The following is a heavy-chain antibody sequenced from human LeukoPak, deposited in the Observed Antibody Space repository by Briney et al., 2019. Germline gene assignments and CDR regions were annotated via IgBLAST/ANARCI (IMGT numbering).Heavy chain of an antibody. CDR1: GFTFSSYW. CDR2: INSDGSST. Sequence: GGSLRLSCAASGFTFSSYWMHWVRQAPGKGLVWVSRINSDGSSTSYVDSVKGRFTISRDNAKNSLYLQMNSLRAEDTAVYYCARVYDSSGYRMYFDYWGQGTLVTVSS. J-gene: IGHJ4*02. CDR3: ARVYDSSGYRMYFDY. V-gene: IGHV3-74*01. D-gene: IGHD3-22*01.